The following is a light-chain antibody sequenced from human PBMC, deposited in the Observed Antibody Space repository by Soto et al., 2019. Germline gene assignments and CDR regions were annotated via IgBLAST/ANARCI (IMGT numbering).Light chain of an antibody. V-gene: IGKV3-20*01. CDR1: QSVDRSY. CDR3: QQYGRSLMYT. Sequence: EIVLTQSPGTLSLSPGEGATLSCRASQSVDRSYLAWYQQKPGQAPRLLIFGANTRATGIPDRFSGSGSGTDFTLRINRLEPEDFAVYYCQQYGRSLMYTFGQGTKVEIK. J-gene: IGKJ2*01. CDR2: GAN.